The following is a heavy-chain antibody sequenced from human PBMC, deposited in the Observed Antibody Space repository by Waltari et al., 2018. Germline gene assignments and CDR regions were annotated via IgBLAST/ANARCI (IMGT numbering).Heavy chain of an antibody. CDR3: AREEDYDFWSGYPNWFDP. V-gene: IGHV1-69*08. CDR1: GGTFSSYA. D-gene: IGHD3-3*01. J-gene: IGHJ5*02. CDR2: IHPILGTA. Sequence: QVQLVPSGAEVKKPGSSVKVSCKAPGGTFSSYAISWVRQAPGQGLEWLGRIHPILGTANYAQKFQGRVTITADKSTSTAYMELSSLRSEDTAVYYCAREEDYDFWSGYPNWFDPWGQGTLVTVSS.